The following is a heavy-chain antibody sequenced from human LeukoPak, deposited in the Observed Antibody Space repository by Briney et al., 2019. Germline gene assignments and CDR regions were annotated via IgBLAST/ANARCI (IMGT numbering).Heavy chain of an antibody. J-gene: IGHJ4*02. CDR1: GGSFSGYY. D-gene: IGHD3-9*01. V-gene: IGHV4-34*01. CDR3: ARHWGITIFHDVGFDY. CDR2: IYYSGST. Sequence: PSETLSLTCAVYGGSFSGYYWSWIRQPPGKGLEWIGSIYYSGSTYYNPSLKSRVTISVDTSKNQFSLKLSSVTAADTAVYYCARHWGITIFHDVGFDYWGQGTLVTVSS.